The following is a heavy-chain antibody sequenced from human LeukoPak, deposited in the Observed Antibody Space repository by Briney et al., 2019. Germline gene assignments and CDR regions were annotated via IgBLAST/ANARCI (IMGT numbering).Heavy chain of an antibody. V-gene: IGHV4-30-4*01. CDR1: GGSISSADYY. CDR3: ARTHEDLVATLYAFDI. D-gene: IGHD5-12*01. CDR2: IYFSGST. J-gene: IGHJ3*02. Sequence: PSETLSLTCNVSGGSISSADYYWGWVRQPPGKGLEWIGYIYFSGSTYYNPSLKSRVAMSIDTSKKQFSLKLTSVTAADTAVYYCARTHEDLVATLYAFDIWGQGTTVTVSS.